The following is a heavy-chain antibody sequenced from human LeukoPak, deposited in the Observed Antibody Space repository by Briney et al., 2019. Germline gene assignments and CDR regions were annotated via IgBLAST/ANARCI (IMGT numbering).Heavy chain of an antibody. CDR2: ISGSGGST. V-gene: IGHV3-23*01. J-gene: IGHJ4*02. CDR1: GFTFSSYA. CDR3: AKDPTIRYFDWLPPVDY. Sequence: GGSLRLSCAASGFTFSSYAMSWVRQAPGKGLEWVSAISGSGGSTYYADSVKGRFTISRDNSKNTLYLQMNSLRAEDTAVYYCAKDPTIRYFDWLPPVDYWGQGTLVTVSS. D-gene: IGHD3-9*01.